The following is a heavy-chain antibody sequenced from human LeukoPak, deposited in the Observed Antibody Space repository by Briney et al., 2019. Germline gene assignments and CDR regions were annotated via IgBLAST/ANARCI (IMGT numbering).Heavy chain of an antibody. D-gene: IGHD2-2*01. CDR2: IYYSGST. V-gene: IGHV4-61*01. CDR1: GGSVSSGSYY. CDR3: ARQYCSSTSCYYYFDY. J-gene: IGHJ4*02. Sequence: SETLSLTCTVSGGSVSSGSYYWSWIRQPPGKGLEWIGYIYYSGSTNYNPSLKSRVTISVDTSKNQFSLKLSSVTAADTAVYYCARQYCSSTSCYYYFDYWGQGTLVTVSS.